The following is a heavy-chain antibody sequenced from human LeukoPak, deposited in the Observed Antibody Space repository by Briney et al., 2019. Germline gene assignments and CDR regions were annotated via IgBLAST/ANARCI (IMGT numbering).Heavy chain of an antibody. CDR3: ARHSPLCNY. CDR2: IKQDGREK. D-gene: IGHD6-13*01. Sequence: PGGSLRLSCAASGFTFGTYWMSWVRQAPGNGLEWMVCIKQDGREKYYVSSVKGRSTITRNNPKNSLYRPMNSRRAEDTALYDCARHSPLCNYWGQGTLVTVSS. J-gene: IGHJ4*02. CDR1: GFTFGTYW. V-gene: IGHV3-7*04.